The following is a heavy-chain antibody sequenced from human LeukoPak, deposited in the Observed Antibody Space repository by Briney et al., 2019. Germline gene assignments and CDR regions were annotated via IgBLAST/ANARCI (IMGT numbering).Heavy chain of an antibody. Sequence: GASVKVSCKPSGYSFTSYDINWVRQAPGQGLEWMGWINPNSGGTNYAQKFQGRVTMTRDTSISTAYMELSRLRSDDTAVYYCARDPTIFAPNYYYYYYMDVWGKGTTVTVSS. CDR3: ARDPTIFAPNYYYYYYMDV. CDR1: GYSFTSYD. J-gene: IGHJ6*03. D-gene: IGHD3-9*01. CDR2: INPNSGGT. V-gene: IGHV1-2*02.